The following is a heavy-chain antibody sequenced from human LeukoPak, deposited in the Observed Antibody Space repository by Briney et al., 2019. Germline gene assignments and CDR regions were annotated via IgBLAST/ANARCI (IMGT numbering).Heavy chain of an antibody. D-gene: IGHD1-1*01. Sequence: GGSLRLSCAASAFTFSTYAMSWVRQAPGQGPDWVASITDTGGGTYYADSVKGRFTISRDNSKNTLYLQMNSLRAEDTAVYYCARIISDSWKNLDYWGQGTLVIVSS. V-gene: IGHV3-23*01. J-gene: IGHJ4*02. CDR2: ITDTGGGT. CDR3: ARIISDSWKNLDY. CDR1: AFTFSTYA.